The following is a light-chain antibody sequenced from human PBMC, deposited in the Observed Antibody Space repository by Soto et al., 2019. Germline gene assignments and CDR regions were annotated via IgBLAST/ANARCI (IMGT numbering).Light chain of an antibody. CDR3: AVWDDTLHGWE. CDR2: NQI. Sequence: QSVLTQPPSASGTHGQRVNISCSGSRSNIGKNSVYWFQQFPGTTPKLLIFNQIRRPSGVPERFSGSRSGTSASLAISGLRFEYEADYYCAVWDDTLHGWEFGGGTKLTVL. CDR1: RSNIGKNS. V-gene: IGLV1-47*01. J-gene: IGLJ3*02.